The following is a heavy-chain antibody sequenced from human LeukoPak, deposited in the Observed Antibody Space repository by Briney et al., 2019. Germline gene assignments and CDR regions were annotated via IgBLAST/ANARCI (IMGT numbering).Heavy chain of an antibody. CDR3: VRGESRSGWWFDP. J-gene: IGHJ5*02. CDR1: GFTLESNW. V-gene: IGHV3-7*01. D-gene: IGHD6-13*01. CDR2: KNPEGSTK. Sequence: GGPLTLSCAASGFTLESNWMSGLPQAAGKAREGVANKNPEGSTKLYMGSGKGRFTNSRDNAKNTLHLEMNSVRDEDTAVYYCVRGESRSGWWFDPWGQGTRVTVPS.